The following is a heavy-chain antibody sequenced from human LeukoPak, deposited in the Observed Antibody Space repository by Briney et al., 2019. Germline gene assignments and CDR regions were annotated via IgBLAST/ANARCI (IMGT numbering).Heavy chain of an antibody. CDR2: IETKAERGTT. CDR3: TADWRGGSSGIDY. CDR1: GFTFSDAW. J-gene: IGHJ4*02. V-gene: IGHV3-15*04. D-gene: IGHD2-15*01. Sequence: PGGSLRLSCAASGFTFSDAWMGWVRQAPGKGLEWVGLIETKAERGTTDYAAPVRGRFTISRDDSKDTVFLQMNSLKTEDTAVYYCTADWRGGSSGIDYWGQGTLVTVFS.